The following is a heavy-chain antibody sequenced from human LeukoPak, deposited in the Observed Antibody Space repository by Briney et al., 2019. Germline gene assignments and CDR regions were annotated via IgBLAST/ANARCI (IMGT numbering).Heavy chain of an antibody. D-gene: IGHD2-2*01. CDR3: ARALGVVVPAHWFDP. J-gene: IGHJ5*02. V-gene: IGHV4-31*03. Sequence: SETLSLTCTVSGGSISSGGYYWSWIRQHPGKGLEWIGYIYYSGSTYYNPSLKSRVTISVDTSKNQFSLKLSSVTAADTAVYDCARALGVVVPAHWFDPWGQGTRVTVSS. CDR1: GGSISSGGYY. CDR2: IYYSGST.